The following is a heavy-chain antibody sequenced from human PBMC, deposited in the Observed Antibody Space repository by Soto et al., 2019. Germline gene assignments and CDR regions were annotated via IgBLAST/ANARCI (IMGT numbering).Heavy chain of an antibody. J-gene: IGHJ4*02. V-gene: IGHV1-18*01. CDR3: AREGRATIFGVVTSIDY. CDR2: ISAYNGNT. D-gene: IGHD3-3*01. Sequence: ASVKVSCKASGYTFTSYGIRWVRQAPGQGLEWMGWISAYNGNTNYAQKLQGRVTMTTDTSTSTAYMELRSLRSDDTAVYYCAREGRATIFGVVTSIDYWGQGTLVTVSS. CDR1: GYTFTSYG.